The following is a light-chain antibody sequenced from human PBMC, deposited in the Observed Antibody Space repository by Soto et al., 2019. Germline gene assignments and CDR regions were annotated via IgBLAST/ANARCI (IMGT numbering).Light chain of an antibody. V-gene: IGKV3D-20*02. J-gene: IGKJ5*01. CDR3: QQRSNWPTIT. CDR1: QSVNSNY. Sequence: EFVLTQSPGTLSLSPGAGATLPCRASQSVNSNYLGWYQQRPGQAPRLLIYGASSRATGIPARFSGTGSETDFTLTISSLETEDFAVYYCQQRSNWPTITFGQGTRLEIK. CDR2: GAS.